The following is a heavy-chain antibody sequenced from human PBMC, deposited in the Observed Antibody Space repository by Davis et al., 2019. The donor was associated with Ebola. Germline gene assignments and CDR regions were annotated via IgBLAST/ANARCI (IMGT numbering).Heavy chain of an antibody. D-gene: IGHD1-26*01. J-gene: IGHJ3*02. CDR2: IYSGGST. V-gene: IGHV3-53*01. Sequence: GGSLRLSCAASGFTVSSNYMSWVRQAPGKGLEWVSVIYSGGSTYYADSVKGRFTISRDNSKNTLYLQMNSLRDEDTAVYYCARATFSGNWDDAFDIWGQGTMVTVSS. CDR1: GFTVSSNY. CDR3: ARATFSGNWDDAFDI.